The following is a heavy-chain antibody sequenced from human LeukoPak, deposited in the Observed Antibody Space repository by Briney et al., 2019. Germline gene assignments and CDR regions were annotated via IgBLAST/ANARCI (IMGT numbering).Heavy chain of an antibody. CDR2: ISSSTNTI. Sequence: GGSLRLSCAASGXTFSSYSMNWVRQAPGKGLEWVSYISSSTNTIYYADSVKGRFTISRDNAKNSLFLQMNRLRAEDTAVYYCAREGDGYNEFDYWGQGTLVTVSS. D-gene: IGHD5-24*01. CDR3: AREGDGYNEFDY. V-gene: IGHV3-48*01. CDR1: GXTFSSYS. J-gene: IGHJ4*02.